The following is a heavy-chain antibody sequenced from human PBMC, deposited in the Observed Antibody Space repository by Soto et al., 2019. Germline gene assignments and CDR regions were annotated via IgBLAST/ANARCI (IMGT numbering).Heavy chain of an antibody. V-gene: IGHV4-31*03. CDR1: GGSISSGGYY. CDR2: ISYSGIT. CDR3: ARTQSNLFDS. Sequence: TLSLTCTVSGGSISSGGYYWTWIRQHPGKGLEWIGYISYSGITYYNPSLKSRVFISIDTSKNRFSLKLNSVTAADTAVYYCARTQSNLFDSWGQGALVTVSS. J-gene: IGHJ4*02.